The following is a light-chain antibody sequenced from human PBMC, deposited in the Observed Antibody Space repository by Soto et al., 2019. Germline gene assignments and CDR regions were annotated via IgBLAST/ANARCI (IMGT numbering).Light chain of an antibody. V-gene: IGKV1-39*01. J-gene: IGKJ1*01. CDR3: QQYARHAT. Sequence: DIQMTQSPSSLSASVGDRVTITCRASQSISSYLNWYQQKPGKAPKLLIYAASSLQNGVPPRFSGSRSGTEFTLTISSLQPDDFATYYCQQYARHATFGQGTKVDIK. CDR1: QSISSY. CDR2: AAS.